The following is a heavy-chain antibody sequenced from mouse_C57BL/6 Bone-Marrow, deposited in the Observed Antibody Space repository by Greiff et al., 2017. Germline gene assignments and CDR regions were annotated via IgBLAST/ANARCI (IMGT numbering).Heavy chain of an antibody. V-gene: IGHV2-9-1*01. Sequence: VMLVESGPGLVAPSQSLSITCTVSGFSLTSYAISWVRQPPGKGLEWLGVIWTGGGTNYNSALKSRLSISKDNSKSQVFLKMNSLQTDDTARYYCARKGLGQGGYAMDYWGQGTSVTVSS. J-gene: IGHJ4*01. CDR2: IWTGGGT. CDR3: ARKGLGQGGYAMDY. CDR1: GFSLTSYA. D-gene: IGHD3-3*01.